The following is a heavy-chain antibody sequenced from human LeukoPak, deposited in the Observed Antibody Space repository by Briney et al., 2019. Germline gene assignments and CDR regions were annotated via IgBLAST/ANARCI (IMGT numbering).Heavy chain of an antibody. Sequence: ASVKVSCKASGYTFTGYYMHWVRQAPGQGLEWMGWINPNSGGTNYAQKFQGRVTMTRDTSISTAYMELSRLRSDDTAVHYCARGYCSGGSCYSVNYWGQGTLVTVSS. V-gene: IGHV1-2*02. CDR3: ARGYCSGGSCYSVNY. D-gene: IGHD2-15*01. CDR1: GYTFTGYY. CDR2: INPNSGGT. J-gene: IGHJ4*02.